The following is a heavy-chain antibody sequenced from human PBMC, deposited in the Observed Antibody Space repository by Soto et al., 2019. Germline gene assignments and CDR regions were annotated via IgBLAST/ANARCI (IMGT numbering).Heavy chain of an antibody. Sequence: ASVKCSVKASGYTFTSDYMHWVRQAPGQVLDCIGIINPSGGSTSYAQNFQGRVTMTRDTSTSTVYMELSSLRSEDTAVYYCASKVLSYCGGDCYPSYYGMDVWGQGTTDTVSS. V-gene: IGHV1-46*01. CDR2: INPSGGST. CDR3: ASKVLSYCGGDCYPSYYGMDV. J-gene: IGHJ6*02. D-gene: IGHD2-21*02. CDR1: GYTFTSDY.